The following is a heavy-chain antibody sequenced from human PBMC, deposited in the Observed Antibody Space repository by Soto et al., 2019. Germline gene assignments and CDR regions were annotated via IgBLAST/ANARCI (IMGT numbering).Heavy chain of an antibody. Sequence: TSETLSLTCAVFGGSFSGYYWSWIRQPPGKGLEWIGEINHSGSTNYNPSLKSRVTISVDTSKNQFSLKLSSVTAADTAVYYCARDYYDSSGYRVDYWGQGTLVTVSS. D-gene: IGHD3-22*01. CDR3: ARDYYDSSGYRVDY. V-gene: IGHV4-34*01. CDR2: INHSGST. J-gene: IGHJ4*02. CDR1: GGSFSGYY.